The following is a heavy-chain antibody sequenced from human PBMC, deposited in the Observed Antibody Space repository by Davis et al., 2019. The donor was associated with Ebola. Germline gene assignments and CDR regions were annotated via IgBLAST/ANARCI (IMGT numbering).Heavy chain of an antibody. V-gene: IGHV1-18*01. CDR1: GYTFTTYG. D-gene: IGHD3-16*01. CDR3: ARVWGMFAHADW. Sequence: ASVKVSCKASGYTFTTYGITWVRQAPGQGLEWMGWISTYNGNTNSAQKLQGRVTMTTDTSTSTAYMDLRNLRSDDTAVYYCARVWGMFAHADWWGQGTLVTVSS. J-gene: IGHJ4*01. CDR2: ISTYNGNT.